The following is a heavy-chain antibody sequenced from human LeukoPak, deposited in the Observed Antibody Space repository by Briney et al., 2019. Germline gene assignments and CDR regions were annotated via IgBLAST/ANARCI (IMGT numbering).Heavy chain of an antibody. CDR2: IQRDGSSP. V-gene: IGHV3-74*01. D-gene: IGHD3-16*01. Sequence: GGSLRLSCTASGFSYSGYSMHWVRQAPGKGLEWVSGIQRDGSSPTYADSVKGRFTISRDNAKGSVYLQMNILRAEGTAVYYCSRGHYGPDYWGQGTLVTVSS. CDR3: SRGHYGPDY. J-gene: IGHJ4*02. CDR1: GFSYSGYS.